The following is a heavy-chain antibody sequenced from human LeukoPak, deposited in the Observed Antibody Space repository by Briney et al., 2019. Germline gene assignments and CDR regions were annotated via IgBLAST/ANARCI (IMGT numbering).Heavy chain of an antibody. V-gene: IGHV1-46*01. CDR2: INPSGGNT. CDR1: GYTFTSYY. J-gene: IGHJ5*02. Sequence: ASVKVSCKASGYTFTSYYMHWVRQAPGQGLEWMGIINPSGGNTSYAQKFQGRVTMTRDTSTSTVYMELSSLRSEDTAVYYCARDRLIEYYYDSSGYSDWFDPWGQGTLVTVSS. D-gene: IGHD3-22*01. CDR3: ARDRLIEYYYDSSGYSDWFDP.